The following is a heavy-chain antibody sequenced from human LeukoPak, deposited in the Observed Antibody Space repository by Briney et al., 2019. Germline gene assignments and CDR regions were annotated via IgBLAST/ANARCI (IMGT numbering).Heavy chain of an antibody. CDR3: ARGRYYYDSSGYWYYFDY. CDR1: GGSFSGYY. V-gene: IGHV4-34*01. J-gene: IGHJ4*02. CDR2: INHSGST. D-gene: IGHD3-22*01. Sequence: PSETLSLTCAVYGGSFSGYYWSLIRRPPGKGLEWIGEINHSGSTNYNPSLKSRVTISVDTSKNQFSLKLSSVTAADTAVYYCARGRYYYDSSGYWYYFDYWGQGTLVTVSS.